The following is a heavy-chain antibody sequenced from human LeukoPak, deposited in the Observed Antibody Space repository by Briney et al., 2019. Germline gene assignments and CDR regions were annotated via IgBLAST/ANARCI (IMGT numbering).Heavy chain of an antibody. V-gene: IGHV4-39*01. CDR3: ASYYYYDSSGHSFDY. CDR1: GGSISSSSYY. Sequence: PSETLSLTCTVSGGSISSSSYYWGWIRQPPGKGLEWIGSIYYSGSTYYNLSLKSRDTISVDTSKNQFSLKLRSVTAADTAVFYCASYYYYDSSGHSFDYWGPGTLVTVSS. CDR2: IYYSGST. D-gene: IGHD3-22*01. J-gene: IGHJ4*02.